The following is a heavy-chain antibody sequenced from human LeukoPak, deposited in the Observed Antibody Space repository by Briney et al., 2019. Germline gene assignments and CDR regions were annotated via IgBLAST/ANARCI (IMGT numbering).Heavy chain of an antibody. Sequence: GGSLRLSCAASGFTFDDYAMHWVRQAPGKGLEWVSGISWNSGSIGYADSVKGRFTISRDNAKNSLYLQMNSLRAEDTALYYCARDSGANSGWFDPWGQGTPVTVSS. V-gene: IGHV3-9*01. J-gene: IGHJ5*02. CDR3: ARDSGANSGWFDP. CDR2: ISWNSGSI. CDR1: GFTFDDYA. D-gene: IGHD4-23*01.